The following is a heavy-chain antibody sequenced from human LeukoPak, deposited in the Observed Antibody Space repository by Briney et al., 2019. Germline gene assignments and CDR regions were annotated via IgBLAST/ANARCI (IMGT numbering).Heavy chain of an antibody. Sequence: SETLSLTCTVSGGSISSSSYYWSWIRQPPGKGLEWIGYIYYSGSTNYNPSLKSRVTISVDTSKNQFSLKLSSVTAADTAVYYCARYPDYYDSKFDYWGQGTLVTVSS. CDR2: IYYSGST. D-gene: IGHD3-22*01. CDR3: ARYPDYYDSKFDY. V-gene: IGHV4-61*05. CDR1: GGSISSSSYY. J-gene: IGHJ4*02.